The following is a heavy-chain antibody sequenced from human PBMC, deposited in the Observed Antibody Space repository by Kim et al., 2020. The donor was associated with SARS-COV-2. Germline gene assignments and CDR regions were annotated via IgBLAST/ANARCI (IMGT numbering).Heavy chain of an antibody. D-gene: IGHD3-3*01. Sequence: SVKVSCKASGGTFSSYAISWVRQAPGQGLEWMGRIIPILGIANYAQKFQGRVTITADKSTSTAYMELSSLRSEDTAVYYCARGPSFGVVIFHYMDVWGK. V-gene: IGHV1-69*04. CDR2: IIPILGIA. CDR1: GGTFSSYA. J-gene: IGHJ6*03. CDR3: ARGPSFGVVIFHYMDV.